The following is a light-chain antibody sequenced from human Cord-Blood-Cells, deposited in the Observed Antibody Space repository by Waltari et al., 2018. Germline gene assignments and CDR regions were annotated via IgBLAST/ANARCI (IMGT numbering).Light chain of an antibody. CDR2: EGS. V-gene: IGLV2-23*01. J-gene: IGLJ2*01. CDR1: SSDVGRYNL. CDR3: CSYAGSSTLV. Sequence: QSALTQPASVSGSPGQSITISCTGTSSDVGRYNLVSWDQQHPGKAPKLMIYEGSKRPAGVSKRLSGSKSGNTAALTISGLQAEDEADYYCCSYAGSSTLVFGGGTKLTVL.